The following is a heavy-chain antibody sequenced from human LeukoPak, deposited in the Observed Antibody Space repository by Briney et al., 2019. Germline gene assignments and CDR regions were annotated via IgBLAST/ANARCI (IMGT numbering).Heavy chain of an antibody. J-gene: IGHJ1*01. CDR3: ARAPTVAFGSYNAEYFQH. D-gene: IGHD1-26*01. CDR1: GFTFSSYA. CDR2: ISNDGSNK. V-gene: IGHV3-30-3*01. Sequence: HAGRSLRLSCAASGFTFSSYAMHWVRQAPGKGLEWVAVISNDGSNKYYADSVKGRFTISRDNSKNTLYLQMNSLRAEDTAVYYCARAPTVAFGSYNAEYFQHWGQGTLVTVSS.